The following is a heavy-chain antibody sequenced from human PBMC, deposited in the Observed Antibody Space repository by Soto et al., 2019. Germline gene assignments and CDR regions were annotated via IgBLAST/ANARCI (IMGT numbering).Heavy chain of an antibody. J-gene: IGHJ5*02. CDR1: GFTFSSYA. D-gene: IGHD4-17*01. V-gene: IGHV3-30-3*01. CDR2: ISYDGSNK. CDR3: ARDSLDYGDYAYNWFDP. Sequence: QVQLVESGGGVVQPGRSLRLSCAASGFTFSSYAMHWVRQAPGKGLEWVAVISYDGSNKYYADSVKGRFTISRDNSKNTLYLQIHSLGAEDTAVYYCARDSLDYGDYAYNWFDPWGQGTMVTVAS.